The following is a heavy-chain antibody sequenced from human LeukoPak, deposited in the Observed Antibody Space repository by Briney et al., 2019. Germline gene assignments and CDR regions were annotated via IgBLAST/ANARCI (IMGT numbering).Heavy chain of an antibody. CDR1: GFTFSSYG. J-gene: IGHJ4*02. Sequence: GGALRLSCAASGFTFSSYGMHWVRQAPGKGLDGVALIWSDGSTRYYADSVKGRFNISRDNSKNTLYVQMNSLRAEDTAVYYCARPPHQGILRYFDYFAYWGWGTLVTVSS. V-gene: IGHV3-33*08. CDR2: IWSDGSTR. D-gene: IGHD3-9*01. CDR3: ARPPHQGILRYFDYFAY.